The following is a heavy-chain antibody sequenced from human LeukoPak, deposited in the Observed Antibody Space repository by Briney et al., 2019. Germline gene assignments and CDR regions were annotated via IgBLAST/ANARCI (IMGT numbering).Heavy chain of an antibody. CDR2: ISGSGGST. V-gene: IGHV3-23*01. CDR1: GFTFSSYA. CDR3: ARRSYSYFDY. D-gene: IGHD1-26*01. J-gene: IGHJ4*02. Sequence: PGGSLRLSCAASGFTFSSYAMSWVRQAPGKGLEWVSAISGSGGSTYYADSVKGRFTISRDNSKNTLYLQMNSLRVEDTAVYYCARRSYSYFDYWGQGTLVTVSS.